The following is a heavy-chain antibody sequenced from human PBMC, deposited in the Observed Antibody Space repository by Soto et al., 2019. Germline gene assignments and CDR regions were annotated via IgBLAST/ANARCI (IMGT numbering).Heavy chain of an antibody. CDR1: GFTFSSYS. J-gene: IGHJ3*01. Sequence: GGSLRLSCAASGFTFSSYSMSWVRQAPGKGLEWVSAISGSGGSTYYADSVKGRFTISRDNSKNTLYLQMNSLRAEDTAVYYCAKDPRNSYGSGSSLWGQGTMVTVS. V-gene: IGHV3-23*01. CDR3: AKDPRNSYGSGSSL. CDR2: ISGSGGST. D-gene: IGHD3-10*01.